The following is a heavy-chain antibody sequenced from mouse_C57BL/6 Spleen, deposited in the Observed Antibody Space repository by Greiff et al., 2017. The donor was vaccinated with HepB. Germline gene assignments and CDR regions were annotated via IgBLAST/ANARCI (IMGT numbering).Heavy chain of an antibody. D-gene: IGHD1-2*01. CDR1: GYTFTSYW. Sequence: QVQLQQPGAELVRPGSSVKLSCKASGYTFTSYWMQWVKQRPIQGLEWIGNIDPSDSETHYNQKFKDKATLTVDKSSSTAYMQLSSLTSEDSAVYYCARTGDTTATWYFDVWGTGTTVTVSS. CDR2: IDPSDSET. V-gene: IGHV1-52*01. CDR3: ARTGDTTATWYFDV. J-gene: IGHJ1*03.